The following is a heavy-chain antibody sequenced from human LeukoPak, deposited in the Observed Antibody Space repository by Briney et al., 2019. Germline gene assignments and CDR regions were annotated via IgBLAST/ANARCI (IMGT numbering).Heavy chain of an antibody. V-gene: IGHV3-74*01. Sequence: PGGSLRLSCVASGFTFSKYWLHWVRQAPGKGLVWVSRINPDDKSTSYADSVKGRFTISRDDAKKTLYLQMNSLRAEDTAVYYCARDRVVAATPSPDPWGQGTLVTVSS. J-gene: IGHJ5*02. CDR3: ARDRVVAATPSPDP. D-gene: IGHD2-15*01. CDR1: GFTFSKYW. CDR2: INPDDKST.